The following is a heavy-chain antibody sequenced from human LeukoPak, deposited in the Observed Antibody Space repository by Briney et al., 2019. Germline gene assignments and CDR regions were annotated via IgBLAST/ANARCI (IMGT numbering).Heavy chain of an antibody. CDR3: ARDSANVVGAKSIFDY. D-gene: IGHD1-26*01. Sequence: GGSLRLSCGASGFTFSNYAMSWVRQAPGKGLEWVSSISGSGGNTYYADSVKGRFTISRDNAKNSLHLQMSSLRAEDTAVYYCARDSANVVGAKSIFDYWGQGALVTVSS. J-gene: IGHJ4*02. CDR1: GFTFSNYA. V-gene: IGHV3-23*01. CDR2: ISGSGGNT.